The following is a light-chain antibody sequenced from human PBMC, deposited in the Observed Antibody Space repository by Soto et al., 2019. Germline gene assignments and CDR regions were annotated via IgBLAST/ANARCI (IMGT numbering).Light chain of an antibody. CDR2: RND. J-gene: IGLJ1*01. V-gene: IGLV1-47*01. Sequence: QSVLTQPPSASGTPGQRVSVSCSGSSCQHLPGTAPKLLIYRNDQRPSGVSARFSGSKSGTSASLAISGLRSEDEADYYCAAWDDSLSGSYVFGPGTKLTVL. CDR3: AAWDDSLSGSYV. CDR1: SC.